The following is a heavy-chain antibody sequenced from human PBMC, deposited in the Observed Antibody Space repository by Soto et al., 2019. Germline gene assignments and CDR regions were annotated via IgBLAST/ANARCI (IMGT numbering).Heavy chain of an antibody. CDR3: ARGTVTGSEYNYYYYGMDV. D-gene: IGHD1-1*01. Sequence: QVQLVQSGAEVKKPGSSVKVSCKASGGTFSSYAIDWVRQAPGQGLEWMGGIIPLFGTTNYAQKLQGRVKLTADESTRTAYMELSTLTSEDTAVYDCARGTVTGSEYNYYYYGMDVWGQGTTVTVSS. CDR1: GGTFSSYA. CDR2: IIPLFGTT. J-gene: IGHJ6*02. V-gene: IGHV1-69*12.